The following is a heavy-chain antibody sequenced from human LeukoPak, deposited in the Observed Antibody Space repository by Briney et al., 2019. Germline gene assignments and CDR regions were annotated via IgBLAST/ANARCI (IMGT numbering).Heavy chain of an antibody. CDR1: GGTLSSYA. CDR3: ARDFPYSGYDTDPNV. CDR2: IFPMFEKA. D-gene: IGHD5-12*01. Sequence: SVKVSCKASGGTLSSYAISWVRQAPGQGLEWMGGIFPMFEKANYAQKFQGRVTITADKSTNTGYMELSSLRAEDTAVYYCARDFPYSGYDTDPNVWGKGTTVTISS. J-gene: IGHJ6*04. V-gene: IGHV1-69*06.